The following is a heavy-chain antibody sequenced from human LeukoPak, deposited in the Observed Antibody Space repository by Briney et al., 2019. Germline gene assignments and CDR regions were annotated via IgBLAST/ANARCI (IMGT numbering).Heavy chain of an antibody. CDR1: GYTFTSYG. V-gene: IGHV1-18*04. CDR3: ARDCGTSCYRGTNKLDY. J-gene: IGHJ4*02. D-gene: IGHD2-2*01. CDR2: ISAYNGNT. Sequence: GASVKVSCKASGYTFTSYGISWVRQAPGQGLEWMGWISAYNGNTNYAQKLQGRVTMTTDTSTSTAYMELRSLRSDDTAVYYCARDCGTSCYRGTNKLDYWGQGTLVTVSS.